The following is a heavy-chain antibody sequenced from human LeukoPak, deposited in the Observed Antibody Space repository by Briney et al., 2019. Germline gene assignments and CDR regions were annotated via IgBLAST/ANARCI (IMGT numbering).Heavy chain of an antibody. Sequence: PGGSLRLSCAASGFSFRGYTMHWVRQVPGKGLEWVSLISWNGVTTYYGDSVKGRFTISRDDSKNSLYLQMNSLRSEDSALYHCAASDGEQQLALWGQGTLVTVSS. D-gene: IGHD6-13*01. J-gene: IGHJ4*02. CDR3: AASDGEQQLAL. V-gene: IGHV3-43*01. CDR2: ISWNGVTT. CDR1: GFSFRGYT.